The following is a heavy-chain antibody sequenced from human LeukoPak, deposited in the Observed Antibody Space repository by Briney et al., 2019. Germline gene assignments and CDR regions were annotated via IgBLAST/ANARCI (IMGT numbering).Heavy chain of an antibody. V-gene: IGHV4-39*01. Sequence: SETLSLTCTVSGGSISSSSYYWGWIRQPPGKGLEWIGSIYYSGSTYYNPSLKSRVTISVDTSKNQFSLKLSSVTAADTAVYYCASLKDYYDSSGFGAFDIWGQGTMVTVSS. CDR1: GGSISSSSYY. CDR2: IYYSGST. J-gene: IGHJ3*02. CDR3: ASLKDYYDSSGFGAFDI. D-gene: IGHD3-22*01.